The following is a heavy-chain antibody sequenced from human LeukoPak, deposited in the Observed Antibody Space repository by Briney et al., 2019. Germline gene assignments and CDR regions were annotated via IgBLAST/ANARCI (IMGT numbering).Heavy chain of an antibody. J-gene: IGHJ4*02. CDR1: GFTFSSYS. D-gene: IGHD6-19*01. CDR3: ARQSSGGWCFDY. V-gene: IGHV3-33*01. Sequence: GGSLRLSCSASGFTFSSYSMNWVRQAPGKGLEWVAVIWYDGSNPGYADSVKGRFSISGDNSKNTLYLQMNSLRAEDTAVYYCARQSSGGWCFDYWGQGTLVTVSS. CDR2: IWYDGSNP.